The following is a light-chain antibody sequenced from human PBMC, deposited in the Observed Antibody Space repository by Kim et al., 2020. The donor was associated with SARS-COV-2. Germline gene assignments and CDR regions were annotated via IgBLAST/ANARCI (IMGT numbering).Light chain of an antibody. CDR3: QLYGSSPLMYT. CDR2: GAS. V-gene: IGKV3-20*01. CDR1: QSVNGDY. Sequence: PGERATLSCRASQSVNGDYLAWYQQIPGQPPRLLIFGASSRATGIPDRFSGSGSGTDFTLAISRLEPEDFAVYYCQLYGSSPLMYTFGQGTNLEI. J-gene: IGKJ2*01.